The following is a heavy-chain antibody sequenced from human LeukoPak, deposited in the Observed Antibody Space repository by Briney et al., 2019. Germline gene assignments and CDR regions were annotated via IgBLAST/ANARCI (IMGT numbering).Heavy chain of an antibody. V-gene: IGHV3-11*01. J-gene: IGHJ4*02. D-gene: IGHD3-3*01. CDR1: GFTFSDYY. Sequence: GGSLRLSCAASGFTFSDYYMSWIRQAPGKGLEWVSYISSSGSAIYYADSVKGRFTISRDNAKNSLYLQINSLRAEDTAVYYCARRDDSWSADYWGQGTLVTVSS. CDR2: ISSSGSAI. CDR3: ARRDDSWSADY.